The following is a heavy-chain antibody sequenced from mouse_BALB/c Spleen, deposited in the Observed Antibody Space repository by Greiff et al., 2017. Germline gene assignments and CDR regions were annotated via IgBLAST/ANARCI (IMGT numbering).Heavy chain of an antibody. V-gene: IGHV7-3*02. CDR3: ARDYYGSSYDY. Sequence: EVQRVESGGGLVQPGGSLRLSCATSGFTFTDYYMSWVRQPPGKALEWLGFIRNKANGYTTESSASVKGRFTISRDNSPSILYLQMNTLRADDSATYYCARDYYGSSYDYWGQGTTLTVSS. CDR1: GFTFTDYY. J-gene: IGHJ2*01. D-gene: IGHD1-1*01. CDR2: IRNKANGYTT.